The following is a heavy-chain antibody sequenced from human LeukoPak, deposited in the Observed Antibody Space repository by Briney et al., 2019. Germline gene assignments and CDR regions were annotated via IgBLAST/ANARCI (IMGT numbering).Heavy chain of an antibody. CDR2: IYYSGST. Sequence: PSETLSLTCTVSGYSISSGYYWGWIRQPSGKGLGWSGSIYYSGSTYYNPSRKSRVTISVDTSKNQFSLKLSSVTAADTAVYYCARAKYDFWSGYYDYWGQGTMVTVSS. D-gene: IGHD3-3*01. CDR3: ARAKYDFWSGYYDY. J-gene: IGHJ4*02. CDR1: GYSISSGYY. V-gene: IGHV4-38-2*02.